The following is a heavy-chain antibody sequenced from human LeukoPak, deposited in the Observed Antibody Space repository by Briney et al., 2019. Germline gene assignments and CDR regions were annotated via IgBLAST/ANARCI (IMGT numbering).Heavy chain of an antibody. Sequence: ASVKVSCKASGYTFTSYYMHWVRQAPGQGLEWMGIINPSGGSTSYAQKFQGRVTMTRDTSTSTVYMELSSLRSEDTAVYYSARDLDPAFQTRKLFDYWGQGTLVTVSS. CDR3: ARDLDPAFQTRKLFDY. D-gene: IGHD2-2*01. CDR2: INPSGGST. J-gene: IGHJ4*02. CDR1: GYTFTSYY. V-gene: IGHV1-46*01.